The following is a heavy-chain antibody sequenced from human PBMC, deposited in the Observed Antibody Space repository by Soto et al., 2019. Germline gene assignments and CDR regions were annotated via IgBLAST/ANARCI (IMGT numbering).Heavy chain of an antibody. D-gene: IGHD6-13*01. V-gene: IGHV6-1*01. J-gene: IGHJ5*02. CDR3: ARLYLSGQRYSSNWAINWFDP. CDR2: TYYRSTWSY. Sequence: SQTLSLTFVISGDSVSTNSATWDWIKKSPSRGLEWLGRTYYRSTWSYDYAVSVQGRITINPDTSNNQFSLKLSSVTAADTAVYYCARLYLSGQRYSSNWAINWFDPWGQGTLVTVSS. CDR1: GDSVSTNSAT.